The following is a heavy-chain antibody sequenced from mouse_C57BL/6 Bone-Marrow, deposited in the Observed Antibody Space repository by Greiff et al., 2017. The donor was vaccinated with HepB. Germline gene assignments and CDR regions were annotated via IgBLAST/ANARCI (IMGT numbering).Heavy chain of an antibody. D-gene: IGHD1-1*01. CDR3: ARYYYGSSYEYFDV. Sequence: EVMLVESGGGLVKPGGSLKLSCAASGFTFSDYGMHWVRQAPEKGLEWVAYISSGSSTIYYADTVKGRFTISRDNAKNTLFLQRTSLRSEDTAMYYCARYYYGSSYEYFDVWGTGTTVTVSS. CDR1: GFTFSDYG. J-gene: IGHJ1*03. V-gene: IGHV5-17*01. CDR2: ISSGSSTI.